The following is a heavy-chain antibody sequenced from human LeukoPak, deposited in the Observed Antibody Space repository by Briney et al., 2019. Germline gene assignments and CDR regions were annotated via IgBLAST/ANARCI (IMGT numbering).Heavy chain of an antibody. CDR3: AKVGKRGAYYYYMDV. V-gene: IGHV3-30*02. Sequence: GGSLRLSCAASGFTFSSYGMHWVRQAPGKGLEWVAFIRYDGSNKYYADSVMGRFTISRGNSKNTLYLQMNSLRAEDTAVYYCAKVGKRGAYYYYMDVWGKGTTVTVSS. J-gene: IGHJ6*03. CDR1: GFTFSSYG. CDR2: IRYDGSNK. D-gene: IGHD1-14*01.